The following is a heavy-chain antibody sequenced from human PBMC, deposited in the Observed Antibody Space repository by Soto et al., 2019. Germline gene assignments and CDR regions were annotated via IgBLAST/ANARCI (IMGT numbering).Heavy chain of an antibody. Sequence: GESLKISCRTSGYRFTSYWIAWVRQMSGKGLEWMGIIFPSDSDTRYSPSFQGQVTISADRSTSTVFLQWASLKASDTAVYFCARKDKSGYFNWFDPWDQGTLVTVSS. J-gene: IGHJ5*02. CDR1: GYRFTSYW. CDR3: ARKDKSGYFNWFDP. D-gene: IGHD3-22*01. V-gene: IGHV5-51*01. CDR2: IFPSDSDT.